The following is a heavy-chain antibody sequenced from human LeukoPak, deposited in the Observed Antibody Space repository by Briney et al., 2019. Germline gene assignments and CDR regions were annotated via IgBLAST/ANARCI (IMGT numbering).Heavy chain of an antibody. CDR2: ISAFNGNT. J-gene: IGHJ4*02. Sequence: ASVKVSCKASGYTFSNYGISWVRQAPGQGLEWMGWISAFNGNTNYAQRLKGRLTMTTDTPTSTAYMELRSLRSDDTAVYYCARDLDIFGVAEVDYWGQGTLVTVSS. CDR3: ARDLDIFGVAEVDY. CDR1: GYTFSNYG. V-gene: IGHV1-18*01. D-gene: IGHD3-3*02.